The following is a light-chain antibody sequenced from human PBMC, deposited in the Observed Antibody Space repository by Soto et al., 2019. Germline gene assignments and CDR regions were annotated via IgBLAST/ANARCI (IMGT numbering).Light chain of an antibody. CDR1: QSISNW. Sequence: DIQMTQSPSTLSASVGDRVSITCRASQSISNWLAWYQQKPGKAPKLVIYDASSLESGVPSRFSGSGSGTEFTLTISTLQPDDFATYYCQQYNSYPWTFGQGAKVEIK. V-gene: IGKV1-5*01. CDR3: QQYNSYPWT. CDR2: DAS. J-gene: IGKJ1*01.